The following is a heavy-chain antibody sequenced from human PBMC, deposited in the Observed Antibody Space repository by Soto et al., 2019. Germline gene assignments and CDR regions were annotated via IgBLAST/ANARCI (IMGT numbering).Heavy chain of an antibody. V-gene: IGHV1-69*08. CDR3: ARDHAAAGTGDY. CDR2: IIPILGIA. J-gene: IGHJ4*02. Sequence: QVQLVQSGAEVKKPGSSVKVSCKASGGTFSSYTISWVRQAPGQGLEWMGRIIPILGIANYAQKSQGRVTITADKSTSTAYMELSSLRSEDTAVYYCARDHAAAGTGDYWGQGTLVTVSS. D-gene: IGHD6-13*01. CDR1: GGTFSSYT.